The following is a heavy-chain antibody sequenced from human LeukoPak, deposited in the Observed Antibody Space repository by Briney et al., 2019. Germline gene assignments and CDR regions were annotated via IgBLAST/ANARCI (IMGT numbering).Heavy chain of an antibody. J-gene: IGHJ4*02. CDR3: ARDFVY. Sequence: TGGSLRLSCAASGFTITESWMNWVRQAPGKGLEWVANMKPDGSEQYYVESVKGRFTISRDNAKNSLYLQMNSLRAEDTAVYYCARDFVYWGQGTLVTVSS. CDR2: MKPDGSEQ. CDR1: GFTITESW. V-gene: IGHV3-7*01.